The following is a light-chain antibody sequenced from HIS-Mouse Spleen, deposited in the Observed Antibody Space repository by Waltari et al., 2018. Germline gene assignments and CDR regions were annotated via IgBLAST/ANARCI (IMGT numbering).Light chain of an antibody. CDR3: YSTDSSGNHRV. CDR2: EDS. CDR1: AFPKKN. V-gene: IGLV3-10*01. J-gene: IGLJ2*01. Sequence: SHEPTPPPSVSVAPGQTAKITIPGCAFPKKNAFLYQQKAGPAPVLVIYEDSKRPSGIPERFSGSSSGTMATLTISGAQVEDEADYYCYSTDSSGNHRVFGGGNKLTVL.